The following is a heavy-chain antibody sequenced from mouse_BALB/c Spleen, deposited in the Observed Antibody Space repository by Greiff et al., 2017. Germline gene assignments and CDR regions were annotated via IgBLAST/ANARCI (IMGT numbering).Heavy chain of an antibody. D-gene: IGHD2-2*01. CDR3: ARAPYGYDGSWFAY. J-gene: IGHJ3*01. V-gene: IGHV5-4*02. CDR2: ISDGGSYT. Sequence: DVKLVESAGGLVKPGGSLKLSCAASGFTFSDYYMYWVRQTPEKRLEWVATISDGGSYTYYPDSVKGRFTISRDNAKNNLYLQMSSLKSEDTAMYYCARAPYGYDGSWFAYWGQGTLVTVSA. CDR1: GFTFSDYY.